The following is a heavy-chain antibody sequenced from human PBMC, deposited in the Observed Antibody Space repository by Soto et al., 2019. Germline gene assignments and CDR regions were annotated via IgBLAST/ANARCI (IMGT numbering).Heavy chain of an antibody. J-gene: IGHJ4*02. V-gene: IGHV3-7*02. CDR2: IKQDGSEK. CDR3: ARLNTVTPTY. Sequence: EVKLVESGGGLVQPGGSLTLSCAASGFTFNNYWMSWVRQAPGKGLEWVANIKQDGSEKYYVDSVKGRFTISRDNAKNSLYLQMSGLRAEDTAVYYCARLNTVTPTYWGQGTLVTVSS. CDR1: GFTFNNYW. D-gene: IGHD4-17*01.